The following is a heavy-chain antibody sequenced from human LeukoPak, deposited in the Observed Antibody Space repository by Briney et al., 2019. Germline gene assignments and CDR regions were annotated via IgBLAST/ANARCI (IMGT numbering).Heavy chain of an antibody. D-gene: IGHD3-9*01. V-gene: IGHV1-8*01. CDR3: ARVGTLRYFDWYFPDYYYMDV. CDR2: MNPNSGNT. Sequence: ASVKVSCKASGYTFTSYDINWVRQATGQGLEWMGWMNPNSGNTGYAQKFQGGVTLTRNTSISTAYMELSSLRSEDTAVYYCARVGTLRYFDWYFPDYYYMDVWGKGTTVTVSS. J-gene: IGHJ6*03. CDR1: GYTFTSYD.